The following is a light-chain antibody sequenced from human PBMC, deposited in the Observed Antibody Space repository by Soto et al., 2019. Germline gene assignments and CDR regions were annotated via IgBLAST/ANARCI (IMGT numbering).Light chain of an antibody. Sequence: DIQMTQSPSTLSASVGDRVTITCRASQSISDWLAWFQQKPGKAPKVLIYDASTLESGVPSRFSGSGSGTEFTLTISSLQPEDFATYYCQQHNSSPWTFGQGTRVEIK. V-gene: IGKV1-5*01. CDR3: QQHNSSPWT. CDR2: DAS. J-gene: IGKJ1*01. CDR1: QSISDW.